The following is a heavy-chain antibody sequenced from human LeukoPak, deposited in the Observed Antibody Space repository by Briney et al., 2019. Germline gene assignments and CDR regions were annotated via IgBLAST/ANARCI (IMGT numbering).Heavy chain of an antibody. V-gene: IGHV4-59*01. J-gene: IGHJ4*02. Sequence: SETVPLTCTVSGGSISTYYWTWIRQPPGKGLEWIGYIYYSGSTNYNPSLKSRVTISVDTSKNQFSLKLTSLTAADTAVYYCAKGGKGFPLGLRFDSWRKGPLVSVSS. CDR1: GGSISTYY. CDR2: IYYSGST. CDR3: AKGGKGFPLGLRFDS. D-gene: IGHD2-21*01.